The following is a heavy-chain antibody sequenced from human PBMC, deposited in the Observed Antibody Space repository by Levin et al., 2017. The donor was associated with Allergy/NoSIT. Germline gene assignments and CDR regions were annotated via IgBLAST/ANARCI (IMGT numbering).Heavy chain of an antibody. V-gene: IGHV3-23*01. CDR1: GFTFSDYA. J-gene: IGHJ4*02. D-gene: IGHD2-15*01. CDR3: AKDGGYCSGGNGGCCYYFDS. Sequence: GGSLRLSCSASGFTFSDYAMSWVRQAPGKGLEWVSAISGSGGAGNTYYADSVKGRFTISRDNSKNTVYLQMNSLRAEDTAIYYCAKDGGYCSGGNGGCCYYFDSWGLGTLVTVSS. CDR2: ISGSGGAGNT.